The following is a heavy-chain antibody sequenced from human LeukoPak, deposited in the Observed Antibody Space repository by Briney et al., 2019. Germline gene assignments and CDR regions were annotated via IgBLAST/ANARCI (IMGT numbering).Heavy chain of an antibody. V-gene: IGHV3-21*01. CDR2: ISSSSSYI. CDR3: AREIVRQWLPRFRAFDI. CDR1: GFTFSSYS. J-gene: IGHJ3*02. Sequence: GGSLRLSCAASGFTFSSYSMNWVRQAPGKGLEWVSSISSSSSYIYYADSVKGRFTISRDNAKNSLYLQMNSLRAEDTAVYYCAREIVRQWLPRFRAFDIWGQGTMVTVSS. D-gene: IGHD6-19*01.